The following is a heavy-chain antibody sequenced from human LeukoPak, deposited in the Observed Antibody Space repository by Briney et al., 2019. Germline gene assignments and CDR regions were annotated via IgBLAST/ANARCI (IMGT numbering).Heavy chain of an antibody. V-gene: IGHV3-20*04. D-gene: IGHD5-18*01. Sequence: SGGSLRLSCAASGFTFDDYAMSWVRQAPGKGLEWVSGINWSGGTTDYAAPVKGRFTISRDNSKNTLYLQMNSLRAEDTAVYCCARDIQLPPYYYYGMDVWGQGTTVTVSS. CDR1: GFTFDDYA. J-gene: IGHJ6*02. CDR2: INWSGGTT. CDR3: ARDIQLPPYYYYGMDV.